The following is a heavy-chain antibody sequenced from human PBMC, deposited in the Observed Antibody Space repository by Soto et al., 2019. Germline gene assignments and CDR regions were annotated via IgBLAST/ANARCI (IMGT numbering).Heavy chain of an antibody. J-gene: IGHJ5*02. CDR3: CASLAGSGLNWLHP. D-gene: IGHD2-15*01. CDR2: IFANGHT. Sequence: QLQLQESGPGLVKASETLSLTCIVSGGSISEKYWNWVRQPPGKGLEWIGLIFANGHTDYNPSLKSRVALSVDASKYQFSQWFASMTAAYRAVYYCCASLAGSGLNWLHPWGWGSLVTVSS. CDR1: GGSISEKY. V-gene: IGHV4-4*07.